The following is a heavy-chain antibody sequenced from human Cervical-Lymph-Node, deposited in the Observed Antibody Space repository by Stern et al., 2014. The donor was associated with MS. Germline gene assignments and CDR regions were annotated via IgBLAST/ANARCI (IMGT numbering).Heavy chain of an antibody. CDR2: IYWDDDK. Sequence: QITLKESGPTLVKPTQTVTLTCTLSGFSVTTAGVGVGWIRQPPGKALEWLALIYWDDDKLYSPSLKNSLTITKDTSKNQVVLTMTNVDPVDTATYYCAHSRVKYCRGGTCYSSLFDYWGQGTLVTVSS. V-gene: IGHV2-5*02. CDR1: GFSVTTAGVG. J-gene: IGHJ4*02. CDR3: AHSRVKYCRGGTCYSSLFDY. D-gene: IGHD2-15*01.